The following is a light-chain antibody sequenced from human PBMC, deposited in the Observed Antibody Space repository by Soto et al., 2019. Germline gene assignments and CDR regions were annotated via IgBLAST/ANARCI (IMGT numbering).Light chain of an antibody. J-gene: IGLJ2*01. CDR1: SSDIGSYNY. CDR3: TSYTGSRSLVV. Sequence: QSALTQPASVSASPGQSITISVTGTSSDIGSYNYVSWYRHHPGKAPQLMIYEVSHRPSGIAHRFSGSKSGNTDSLPISGLQAEDEGYYYCTSYTGSRSLVVFGGGAKVTVL. V-gene: IGLV2-14*01. CDR2: EVS.